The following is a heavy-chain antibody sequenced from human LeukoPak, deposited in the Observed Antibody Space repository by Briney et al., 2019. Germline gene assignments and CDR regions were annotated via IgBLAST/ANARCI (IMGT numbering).Heavy chain of an antibody. CDR3: ARDLGDTAYLD. CDR1: GYAFTGYY. Sequence: ASVKVSCKASGYAFTGYYMHWVRQAPGQGFEWMGWINPNSGGTNYAQKFQGRVTMTRDTSISTAYMELSRLRSDDTAVYYCARDLGDTAYLDWGQGTLVTVSS. J-gene: IGHJ4*02. D-gene: IGHD5-18*01. CDR2: INPNSGGT. V-gene: IGHV1-2*02.